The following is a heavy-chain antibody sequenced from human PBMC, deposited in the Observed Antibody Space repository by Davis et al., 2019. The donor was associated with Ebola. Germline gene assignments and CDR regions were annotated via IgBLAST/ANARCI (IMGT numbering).Heavy chain of an antibody. CDR1: GYTFTGYT. J-gene: IGHJ4*02. Sequence: AASVKVSCKASGYTFTGYTMHWVRQAPGQRLEWMGCINAGNGNTKYSQRFQGRVTMTSDTSAGTAYMDLSSLRSEDTAVYYCAREVSRGAVAGVFFDYWGQGTLVTVSS. CDR2: INAGNGNT. V-gene: IGHV1-3*01. CDR3: AREVSRGAVAGVFFDY. D-gene: IGHD6-19*01.